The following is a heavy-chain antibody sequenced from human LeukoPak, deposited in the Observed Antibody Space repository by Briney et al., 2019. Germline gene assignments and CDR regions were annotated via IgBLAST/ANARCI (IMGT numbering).Heavy chain of an antibody. CDR3: AKDRILTGYFDLDY. Sequence: GGSLRLSCAASGFTFSSYSMNWVRQAPGKGLEWVSSISSSSSYIYYADSVKGRFTISRDNAKNSLYLQMNSLRAEDTAVYYCAKDRILTGYFDLDYWGQGTLVTVSS. V-gene: IGHV3-21*01. CDR2: ISSSSSYI. J-gene: IGHJ4*02. D-gene: IGHD3-9*01. CDR1: GFTFSSYS.